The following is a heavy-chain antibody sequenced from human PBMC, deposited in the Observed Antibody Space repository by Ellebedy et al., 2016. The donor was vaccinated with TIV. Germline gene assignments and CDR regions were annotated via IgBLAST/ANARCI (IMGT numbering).Heavy chain of an antibody. CDR2: IRQDGAEK. J-gene: IGHJ3*02. V-gene: IGHV3-7*01. CDR3: AKLIQHTDKGAVDI. D-gene: IGHD2-21*01. Sequence: GESLKISCAASGFTFSNHWMSWVRQAPGKGLEFVANIRQDGAEKHYVDSVKGRFSISRDNAKNSVLLQMNSLRAEDAAVYYCAKLIQHTDKGAVDIWGQGTMVTVSS. CDR1: GFTFSNHW.